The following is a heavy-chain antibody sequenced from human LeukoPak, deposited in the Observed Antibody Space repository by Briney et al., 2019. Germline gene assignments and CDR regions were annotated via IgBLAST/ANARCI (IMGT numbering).Heavy chain of an antibody. Sequence: ASVKVSCKASNYTFTNFGISWVRQAPGQGLEWMGWISAYNGNTNYAQKLQGRVTMTTDTSTSTAYMELRSLRSDDTAVYYCARVGYDSSGYYYPYYFDYWGQGTLVTVSS. CDR1: NYTFTNFG. CDR2: ISAYNGNT. D-gene: IGHD3-22*01. J-gene: IGHJ4*02. CDR3: ARVGYDSSGYYYPYYFDY. V-gene: IGHV1-18*01.